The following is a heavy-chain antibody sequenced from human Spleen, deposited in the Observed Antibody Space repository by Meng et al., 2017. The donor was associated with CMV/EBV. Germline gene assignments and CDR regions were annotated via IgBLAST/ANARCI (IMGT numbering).Heavy chain of an antibody. Sequence: GESLKISCAASGFTFRTYGMHWVRQAPDKGLEWVAFIRYDESDKYYADSVKGRFTISRDNSKNTLYLQMNSLRAVDTAVYYCARDSSAYVYYGMDVWGQGTTVTVSS. J-gene: IGHJ6*02. V-gene: IGHV3-30*02. CDR2: IRYDESDK. CDR1: GFTFRTYG. CDR3: ARDSSAYVYYGMDV. D-gene: IGHD5-12*01.